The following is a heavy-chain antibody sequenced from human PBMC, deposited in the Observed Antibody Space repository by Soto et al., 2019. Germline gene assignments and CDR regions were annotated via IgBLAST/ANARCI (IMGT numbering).Heavy chain of an antibody. Sequence: SETLSLTCAVSGGSISSYSWSWIRQPPGKGLEWIGYIYHSGYTYYNPSLKSRVTISVDRSKNQFSLKLSSVTAADTAVYYCARVPTPWGQGTLVTVSS. V-gene: IGHV4-30-2*01. CDR1: GGSISSYS. CDR2: IYHSGYT. CDR3: ARVPTP. J-gene: IGHJ5*02.